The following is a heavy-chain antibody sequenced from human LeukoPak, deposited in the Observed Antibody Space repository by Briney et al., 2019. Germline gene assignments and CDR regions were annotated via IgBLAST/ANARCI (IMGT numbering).Heavy chain of an antibody. D-gene: IGHD3-3*01. V-gene: IGHV3-30*02. Sequence: GGSLRLSCAVSGFTFSSYGMHWVRQAPGKGPEWVAFIWYDGNNKYYADSVKGRFTTSRDNSKNTLYLQMDSLRAEDMAVYYCARGDYDFWSGRYYYMDVWGKGTTVTVSS. CDR3: ARGDYDFWSGRYYYMDV. CDR2: IWYDGNNK. J-gene: IGHJ6*03. CDR1: GFTFSSYG.